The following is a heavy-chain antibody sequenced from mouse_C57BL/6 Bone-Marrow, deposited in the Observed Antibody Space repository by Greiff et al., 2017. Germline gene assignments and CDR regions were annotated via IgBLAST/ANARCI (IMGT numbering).Heavy chain of an antibody. J-gene: IGHJ1*03. Sequence: VQLQQSGAELVKPGASVKLSCKASGYTFTSYWMHWVKQRPGQGLEWIGMIHPNSGSTNYNEKFKSKATLTVDKSSSTAYMQLSSLTSEDSAVYYCAPIYSNLFYWYFDVWGTGTTVTVSS. CDR1: GYTFTSYW. CDR3: APIYSNLFYWYFDV. CDR2: IHPNSGST. D-gene: IGHD2-5*01. V-gene: IGHV1-64*01.